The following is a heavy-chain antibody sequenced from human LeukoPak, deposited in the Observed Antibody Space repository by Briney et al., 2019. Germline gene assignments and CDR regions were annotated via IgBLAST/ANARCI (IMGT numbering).Heavy chain of an antibody. J-gene: IGHJ6*03. D-gene: IGHD2-2*01. V-gene: IGHV1-2*02. CDR2: INPNSGGT. Sequence: ASVKVSCKASGYTFTGYYMHWVRQAPGQGLEWMGWINPNSGGTNYAQRFQGRVTMTRDTSISTAYMELSRLRSDDTAVYYCARGHIVVVPAAPSGYYYYMDVWGKGTTVTVSS. CDR3: ARGHIVVVPAAPSGYYYYMDV. CDR1: GYTFTGYY.